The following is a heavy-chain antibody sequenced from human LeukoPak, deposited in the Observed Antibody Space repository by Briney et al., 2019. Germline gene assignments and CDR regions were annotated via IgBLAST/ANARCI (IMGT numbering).Heavy chain of an antibody. J-gene: IGHJ4*02. CDR2: IYYSGST. CDR1: GGSISSYY. CDR3: ARESQYYFDY. V-gene: IGHV4-59*01. Sequence: SETLSLTCTVSGGSISSYYWSWIRQPPGKGLEWIGYIYYSGSTNYNPSLKSRVTISVDTSKNQFSLNLRSVTAADTAVYYCARESQYYFDYWGQGTLVTVSS.